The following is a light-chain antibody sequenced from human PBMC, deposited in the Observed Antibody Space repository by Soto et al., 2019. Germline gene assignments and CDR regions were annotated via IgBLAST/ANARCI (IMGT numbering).Light chain of an antibody. V-gene: IGKV2-30*01. J-gene: IGKJ5*01. CDR1: ASLLFSDGSSH. CDR2: KVS. Sequence: DVVLTQSPLSLSVTLGQPASISCRSSASLLFSDGSSHLSWFQQRPGQSPRRLIYKVSNRDSGVPDRFSGSGSGTDFTLKISRVEAEDVGIYYCMQGTHWPPITFGQGTRLEIK. CDR3: MQGTHWPPIT.